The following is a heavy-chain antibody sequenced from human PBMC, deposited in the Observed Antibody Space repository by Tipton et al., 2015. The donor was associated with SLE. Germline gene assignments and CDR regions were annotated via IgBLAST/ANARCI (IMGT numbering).Heavy chain of an antibody. CDR1: GGSLSGYY. D-gene: IGHD4-17*01. Sequence: TLSLTCAVYGGSLSGYYWRWLRPPPGTGAEWVGESHQSGSTNYHPPFKSRVTISVDTSKNQFSLRLSSVTAADTAVYYGARPGSYGDSRGAFEIWGQGTKVTVSS. CDR2: SHQSGST. V-gene: IGHV4-34*01. CDR3: ARPGSYGDSRGAFEI. J-gene: IGHJ3*02.